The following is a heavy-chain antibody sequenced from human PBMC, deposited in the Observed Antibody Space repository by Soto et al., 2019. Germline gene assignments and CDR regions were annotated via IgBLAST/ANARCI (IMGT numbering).Heavy chain of an antibody. CDR3: ARELRTYYYDTSGTFDY. Sequence: LRLSCAASGSTFSNYYMNWVRQAPGKGLEWVSSISSSSSYIYYADSVKGRFTISRDNANNSVYLLLNSLRDEDTAVYCCARELRTYYYDTSGTFDYWGQGTLVTVSS. D-gene: IGHD3-22*01. CDR2: ISSSSSYI. J-gene: IGHJ4*02. CDR1: GSTFSNYY. V-gene: IGHV3-21*01.